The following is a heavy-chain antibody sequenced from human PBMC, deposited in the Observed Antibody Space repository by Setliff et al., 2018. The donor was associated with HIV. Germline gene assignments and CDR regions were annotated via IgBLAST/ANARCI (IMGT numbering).Heavy chain of an antibody. D-gene: IGHD1-26*01. V-gene: IGHV3-48*03. CDR3: ARDDPAGGIDY. Sequence: PGESLKISCAASGFTFSIYEMNWVRQAPGKGLEWVSYMTASGSTIYYADSVKGRFTVSRDNAKNSLYLQMNSLRAEDTAIYYCARDDPAGGIDYWGQGTLVTVSS. J-gene: IGHJ4*02. CDR2: MTASGSTI. CDR1: GFTFSIYE.